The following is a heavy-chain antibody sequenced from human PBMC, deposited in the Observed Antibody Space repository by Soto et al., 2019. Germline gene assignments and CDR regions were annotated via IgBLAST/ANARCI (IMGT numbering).Heavy chain of an antibody. Sequence: ASVKVSCKASGGTFSSYAISWVRQAPGQGLEWMGGIIPIFGTANYAQKFQGRVTITADESTSTAYMELSSLRSEDTAVYYCARGDIVVVPSAILGYYYYYGMDVWGQGTTVTVSS. D-gene: IGHD2-2*02. CDR1: GGTFSSYA. CDR2: IIPIFGTA. J-gene: IGHJ6*02. V-gene: IGHV1-69*13. CDR3: ARGDIVVVPSAILGYYYYYGMDV.